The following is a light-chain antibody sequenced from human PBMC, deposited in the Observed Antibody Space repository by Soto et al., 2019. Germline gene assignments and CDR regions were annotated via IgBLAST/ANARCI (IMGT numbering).Light chain of an antibody. CDR2: KTS. V-gene: IGKV1-5*03. J-gene: IGKJ1*01. Sequence: DIQMTQSPSTLSASVGDRVTITCRASQSLSSWLAWYQQKPGKVPKVLIYKTSSLESGVPSRFSGSGSGTEFTLTISSLQPDDFATYYCLQYNSYWTLGQGTKVEIK. CDR1: QSLSSW. CDR3: LQYNSYWT.